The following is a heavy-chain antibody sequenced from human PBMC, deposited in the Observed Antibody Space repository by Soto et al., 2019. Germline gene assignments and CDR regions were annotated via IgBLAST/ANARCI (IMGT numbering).Heavy chain of an antibody. Sequence: PGGSLRLSCAASGFTFSSYGMHWVRQAPGKGLEWVAVIWYDGSNKYYADSVKGRFTISRDNSKNTLYLQMNSLRAEDTAVYYCARDGTIFGDYYYYMDVWGKGTTVTVSS. V-gene: IGHV3-33*01. CDR1: GFTFSSYG. J-gene: IGHJ6*03. D-gene: IGHD3-3*01. CDR2: IWYDGSNK. CDR3: ARDGTIFGDYYYYMDV.